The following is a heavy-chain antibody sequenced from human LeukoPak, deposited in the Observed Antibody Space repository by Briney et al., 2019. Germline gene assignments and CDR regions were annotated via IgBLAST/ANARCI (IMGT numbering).Heavy chain of an antibody. CDR2: IYYSGST. CDR3: ARDRSLGGGEVDY. CDR1: GGSISSSSYY. J-gene: IGHJ4*02. Sequence: SETLSLTCTVSGGSISSSSYYWGWIRQPPGKGLEWIGSIYYSGSTNYNPSLKSRVTISVDKSKNQFSLKLSSVTAADTAVYYCARDRSLGGGEVDYWGQGTLVTVSS. D-gene: IGHD3-10*01. V-gene: IGHV4-39*07.